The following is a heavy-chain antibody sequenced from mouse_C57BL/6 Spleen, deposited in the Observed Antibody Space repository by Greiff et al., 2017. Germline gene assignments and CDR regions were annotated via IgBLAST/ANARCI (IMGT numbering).Heavy chain of an antibody. V-gene: IGHV14-4*01. CDR3: TTRLLPFDY. CDR2: IDPENGDT. CDR1: GFNIKDDY. J-gene: IGHJ2*01. D-gene: IGHD2-3*01. Sequence: VQLKESGAELVRPGASVKLSCTASGFNIKDDYMHWVKQRPEQGLEWIGWIDPENGDTEYASKFQGKATITADTSSNTAYLQLSSLTSEDTAVYCCTTRLLPFDYWGQGTTLTVSS.